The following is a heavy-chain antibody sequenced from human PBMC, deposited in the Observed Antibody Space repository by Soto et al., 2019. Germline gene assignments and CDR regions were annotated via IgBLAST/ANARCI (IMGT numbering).Heavy chain of an antibody. CDR2: IIPMYDSA. V-gene: IGHV1-69*06. Sequence: QVQLVQSGAELKKPGSSVNVSCAAPGGTFKTYTINWWRQAPGQGFEGIGQIIPMYDSANYAQRFQGRVTISADKSTNIAYMELSGLRSEDTALYYCATWRNCSGSYCFDYWGQGTLVSVSS. CDR3: ATWRNCSGSYCFDY. J-gene: IGHJ4*02. CDR1: GGTFKTYT. D-gene: IGHD1-26*01.